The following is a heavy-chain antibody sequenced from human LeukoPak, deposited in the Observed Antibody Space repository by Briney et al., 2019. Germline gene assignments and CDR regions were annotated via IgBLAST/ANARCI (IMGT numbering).Heavy chain of an antibody. CDR1: GFTFSSYG. CDR2: IRYDGSNK. J-gene: IGHJ4*02. D-gene: IGHD1-26*01. Sequence: GGSLRLSCAASGFTFSSYGMHWVRLAPGKGLEWVAFIRYDGSNKYYADSVKGRFTISRDNSKNTLYLQMNSLRAEDTAVYYCAKGPYSGSYFMVYWGQGTLVTVSS. V-gene: IGHV3-30*02. CDR3: AKGPYSGSYFMVY.